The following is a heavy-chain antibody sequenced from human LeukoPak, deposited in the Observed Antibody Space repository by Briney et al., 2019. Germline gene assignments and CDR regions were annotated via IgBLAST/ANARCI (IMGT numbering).Heavy chain of an antibody. D-gene: IGHD5-18*01. CDR3: ARDRGYSYGHTYYYGMDV. J-gene: IGHJ6*02. CDR1: GFTFSSYA. Sequence: PGGSLRLSCAASGFTFSSYAMSWVRQAPGKGLEWILYISSSGSPIYYADSVKGRFTISRDNAKNSLYLQMSSLRAEDTAVYYCARDRGYSYGHTYYYGMDVWGQGTTVTVSS. CDR2: ISSSGSPI. V-gene: IGHV3-48*03.